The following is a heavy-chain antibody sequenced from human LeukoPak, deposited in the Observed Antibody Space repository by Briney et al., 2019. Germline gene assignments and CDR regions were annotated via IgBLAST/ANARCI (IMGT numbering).Heavy chain of an antibody. CDR2: INPNSGGT. J-gene: IGHJ5*02. V-gene: IGHV1-2*02. CDR1: GYTFTGYY. Sequence: ASVKVSCKASGYTFTGYYMHWVRQAPGQGLEWMGWINPNSGGTNYAQKFQGRVTMTTDTSTTTAYMELRSLRSDDTALYYCARVMIASAANWFDPWGQGTLVTVSS. CDR3: ARVMIASAANWFDP. D-gene: IGHD3-22*01.